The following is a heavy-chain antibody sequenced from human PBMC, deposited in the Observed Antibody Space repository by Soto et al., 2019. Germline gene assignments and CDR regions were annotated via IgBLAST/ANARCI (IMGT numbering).Heavy chain of an antibody. J-gene: IGHJ4*02. CDR3: ARGLVGWQKAFDY. V-gene: IGHV4-34*01. Sequence: PSETLSLTCAVYGGSFSGYYWSWIRQPPGKGLEWIGEINHSGSTNYNPSLKSRVTISVDTSKNQFSLKLSSVTAADTAVYYCARGLVGWQKAFDYWGQGTLVTVSS. CDR2: INHSGST. D-gene: IGHD2-2*01. CDR1: GGSFSGYY.